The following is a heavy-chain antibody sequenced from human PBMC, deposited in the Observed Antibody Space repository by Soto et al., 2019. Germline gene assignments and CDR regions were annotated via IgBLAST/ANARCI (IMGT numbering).Heavy chain of an antibody. CDR3: AKRTVGWYFDL. J-gene: IGHJ2*01. D-gene: IGHD4-17*01. CDR1: GFTFSSYA. V-gene: IGHV3-23*01. CDR2: ISGSGGST. Sequence: EVQLLEAGGGLVQPGGSLRLSCAASGFTFSSYAMNWVRQAPGKGLEGVSVISGSGGSTYYADAGKGRFTISRDNSKNTLYLQMNSLRAEDTAVYYCAKRTVGWYFDLWGRGTLVTVSS.